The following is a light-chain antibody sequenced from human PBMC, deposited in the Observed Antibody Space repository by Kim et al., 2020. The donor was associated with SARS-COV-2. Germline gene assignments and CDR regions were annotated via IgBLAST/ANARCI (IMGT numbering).Light chain of an antibody. Sequence: EIVLTQSPATLSLSPGERATLSCRASQSISTYLAWYQQKPCQAPRLLLYDASNRATGIPARFSGSGSGTDFTLAISDLEPEDFAVYFCQQRFSWLTFGGGTKVDIK. CDR1: QSISTY. CDR3: QQRFSWLT. CDR2: DAS. J-gene: IGKJ4*01. V-gene: IGKV3-11*01.